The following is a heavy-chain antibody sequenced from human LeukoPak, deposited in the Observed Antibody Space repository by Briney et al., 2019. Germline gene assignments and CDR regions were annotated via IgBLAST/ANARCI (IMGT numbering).Heavy chain of an antibody. V-gene: IGHV1-2*02. D-gene: IGHD6-13*01. Sequence: LVKVSCKASGYSFTDYYMHWVRQAPGQGLEWMGWINPTSGGRHYAQKFQGRVNMTRDTSSSTVYMELTRLRSDDTAVYHCARQYSSRWFLDFWGHGTLVTVSS. CDR2: INPTSGGR. J-gene: IGHJ4*01. CDR3: ARQYSSRWFLDF. CDR1: GYSFTDYY.